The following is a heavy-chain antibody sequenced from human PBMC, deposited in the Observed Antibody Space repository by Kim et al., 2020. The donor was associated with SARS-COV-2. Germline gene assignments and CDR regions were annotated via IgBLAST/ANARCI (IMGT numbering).Heavy chain of an antibody. J-gene: IGHJ4*02. V-gene: IGHV1-69*01. D-gene: IGHD3-22*01. CDR3: ARVGVPYYYDSSGYLHY. Sequence: FQGRVTITADESTSTAYMELSSLRSEDTAVYYCARVGVPYYYDSSGYLHYWGQGTLVTVSS.